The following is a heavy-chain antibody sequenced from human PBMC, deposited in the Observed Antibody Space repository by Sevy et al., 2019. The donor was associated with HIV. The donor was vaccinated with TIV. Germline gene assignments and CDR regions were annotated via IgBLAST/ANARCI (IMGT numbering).Heavy chain of an antibody. CDR3: ARDPLSRDGDGFDY. D-gene: IGHD4-17*01. J-gene: IGHJ4*02. CDR1: GFTFSNYG. V-gene: IGHV3-33*01. CDR2: IWNDGSNK. Sequence: GGSLRLSCAASGFTFSNYGMHWVRQAPGKGLEWVAVIWNDGSNKYYADSVKGRFTISRDNAKNSLYLQMNSLRAEDTAVYYCARDPLSRDGDGFDYWGQGTLVTVSS.